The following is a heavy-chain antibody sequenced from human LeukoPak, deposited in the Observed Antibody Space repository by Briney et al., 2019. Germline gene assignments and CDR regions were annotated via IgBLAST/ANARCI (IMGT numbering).Heavy chain of an antibody. V-gene: IGHV1-18*01. CDR2: ISAYNGNT. J-gene: IGHJ4*02. CDR3: ARDRSSPLRYFDWSPSDY. D-gene: IGHD3-9*01. CDR1: GYTLTSYG. Sequence: VASVKVSCKASGYTLTSYGISWVRQAPGQGLEWMGWISAYNGNTNYAQKLQGRVTMTTDTSTSTAYMELRSLRSDDTAVYYCARDRSSPLRYFDWSPSDYWGQGTLVTVSS.